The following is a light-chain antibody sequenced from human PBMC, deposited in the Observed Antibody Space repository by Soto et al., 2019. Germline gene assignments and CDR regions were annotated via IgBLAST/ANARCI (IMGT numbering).Light chain of an antibody. J-gene: IGKJ1*01. CDR1: QSVSSSY. CDR3: QHYGFSPRT. V-gene: IGKV3-20*01. Sequence: EIVLTQSPGTLSLSPGERATLSCRASQSVSSSYLGWYQQKPGQAPRLLIYGASSRATGTPDRFRGSGSGTDFTLTIRRLGLEDFAVDYCQHYGFSPRTFGQGTRVEFK. CDR2: GAS.